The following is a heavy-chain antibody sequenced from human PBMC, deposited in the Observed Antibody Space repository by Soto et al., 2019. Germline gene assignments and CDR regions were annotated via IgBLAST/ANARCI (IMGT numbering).Heavy chain of an antibody. D-gene: IGHD3-10*01. CDR2: IYYSGST. V-gene: IGHV4-39*01. CDR3: ARRGSGSHPDY. J-gene: IGHJ4*02. CDR1: GGSISSSSYY. Sequence: QLQLQESGPGLVKPSETLSLTCTVSGGSISSSSYYWGWIRQPPGKGLEWIGSIYYSGSTYYNPSLRTRXPXSXXTSKHLFSLKLTSVTAADSDVSYCARRGSGSHPDYWGQGTLVTVSS.